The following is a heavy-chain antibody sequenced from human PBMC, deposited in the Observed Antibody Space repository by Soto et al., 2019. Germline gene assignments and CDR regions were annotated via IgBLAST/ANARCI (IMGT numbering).Heavy chain of an antibody. D-gene: IGHD3-3*01. V-gene: IGHV1-8*01. CDR2: MNPNSGNT. CDR3: ARGLVEWYDFWSDYGMDV. CDR1: GYTFTSYD. Sequence: ASVKVSFKASGYTFTSYDINWVRQATGQGLEWMGWMNPNSGNTGYAQKFQGRVTMTRNTSISTAYMELSSLRSEDTAVYYCARGLVEWYDFWSDYGMDVWGQGTTVTVSS. J-gene: IGHJ6*02.